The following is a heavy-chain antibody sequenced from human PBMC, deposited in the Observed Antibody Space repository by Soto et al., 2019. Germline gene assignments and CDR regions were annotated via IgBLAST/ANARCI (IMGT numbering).Heavy chain of an antibody. CDR1: GASVAGGSYY. J-gene: IGHJ5*02. Sequence: QVQLRESGPGLVKPSQTLSLTCSVSGASVAGGSYYWSWVRQPPGKGLEWIGYIPSRGRPFYNPYRTSRGSISANTSKNQLSMQLTSVTAADTAVYYCARDTYSGYDFGLWGQGTLVTVSS. CDR2: IPSRGRP. CDR3: ARDTYSGYDFGL. V-gene: IGHV4-30-4*01. D-gene: IGHD5-12*01.